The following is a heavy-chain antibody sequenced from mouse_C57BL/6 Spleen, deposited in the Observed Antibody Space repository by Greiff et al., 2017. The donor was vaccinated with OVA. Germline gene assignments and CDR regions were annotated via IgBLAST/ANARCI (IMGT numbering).Heavy chain of an antibody. V-gene: IGHV5-17*01. CDR3: ARNYYGSSFAY. D-gene: IGHD1-1*01. J-gene: IGHJ3*01. CDR1: GFTFSDYG. Sequence: EVQRVESGGGLVKPGGSLKLSCAASGFTFSDYGMHWVRQAPEKGLEWVAYISSGSSTIYYADTVKGRFTISRDNAKNTLFLQMNSLRSEDTAMYYCARNYYGSSFAYWGQGTLVTVSA. CDR2: ISSGSSTI.